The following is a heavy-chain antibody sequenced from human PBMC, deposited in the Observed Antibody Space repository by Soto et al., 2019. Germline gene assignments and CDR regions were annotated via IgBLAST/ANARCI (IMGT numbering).Heavy chain of an antibody. D-gene: IGHD1-1*01. V-gene: IGHV1-46*01. CDR2: INPRADST. Sequence: ASVKVSCKASGYTFTSYYIHWVRQAPGQGPEWMGVINPRADSTTYSQKFQGRVTMTRDTSTSTVYMELSSLRSEDTALYYCAGEPLQYNGGMDVWAQGTTVTISS. CDR1: GYTFTSYY. CDR3: AGEPLQYNGGMDV. J-gene: IGHJ6*02.